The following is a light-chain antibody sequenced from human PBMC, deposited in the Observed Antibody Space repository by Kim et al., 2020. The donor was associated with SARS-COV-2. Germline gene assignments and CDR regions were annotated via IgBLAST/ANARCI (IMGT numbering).Light chain of an antibody. CDR3: QQSNSTPLT. V-gene: IGKV1-39*01. CDR1: QSISTN. J-gene: IGKJ4*01. Sequence: SASVGDRVTITCRASQSISTNLNWYQQKSGKAPKLLIYAVSSLQGGVPSRFSGSGSGTDFTLTISSLQPEDSATYYCQQSNSTPLTFGGGTKLEI. CDR2: AVS.